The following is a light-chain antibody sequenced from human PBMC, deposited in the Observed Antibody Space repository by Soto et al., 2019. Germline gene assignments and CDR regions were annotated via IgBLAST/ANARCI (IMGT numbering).Light chain of an antibody. CDR2: GAS. CDR3: QQYGSSPP. V-gene: IGKV3-20*01. CDR1: QSVSSSY. Sequence: EIVLTQSPGTLSLSPGERATLSCRASQSVSSSYLAWYQQKPGQAPRLLIYGASSRATGIPDRFSGSGSGTAFTLTISRLEPEDFAVYYWQQYGSSPPFGQGTRLEIK. J-gene: IGKJ5*01.